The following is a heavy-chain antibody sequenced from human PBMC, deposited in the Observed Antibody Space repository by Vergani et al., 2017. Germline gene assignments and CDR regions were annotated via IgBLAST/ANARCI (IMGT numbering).Heavy chain of an antibody. CDR2: INPNSGGT. Sequence: QVQLVQSGSELKKPGASVKVSCKASGYTFTGYYMHWVRQAPGQGLEWMGRINPNSGGTNYAQKFQGRVTMTRDTSISTAYMELSRLRSDDTVVYYCARGTRLLGGDDAFDIWGQGTMVTVSS. V-gene: IGHV1-2*05. CDR3: ARGTRLLGGDDAFDI. CDR1: GYTFTGYY. J-gene: IGHJ3*02. D-gene: IGHD3-16*01.